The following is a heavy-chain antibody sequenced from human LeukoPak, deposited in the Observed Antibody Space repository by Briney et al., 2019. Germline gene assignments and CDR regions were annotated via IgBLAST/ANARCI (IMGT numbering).Heavy chain of an antibody. CDR3: ARGGSSSWYYFDY. J-gene: IGHJ4*02. D-gene: IGHD6-13*01. CDR2: INPNSGGT. V-gene: IGHV1-2*04. Sequence: ASVKVSCKASGDTFTGYYMHWVRQAPGQGLEWMGWINPNSGGTNYAQKFQGWVTMTRDTSISTAYMELSRLRSDDTAVYYCARGGSSSWYYFDYWGQGTLVTVSS. CDR1: GDTFTGYY.